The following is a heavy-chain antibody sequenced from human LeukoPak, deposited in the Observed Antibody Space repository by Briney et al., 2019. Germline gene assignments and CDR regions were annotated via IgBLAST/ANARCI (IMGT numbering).Heavy chain of an antibody. CDR2: IYTSGST. CDR3: ARLRWSKLMVYATSRLFDY. J-gene: IGHJ4*02. CDR1: GGSISSYY. Sequence: NSSEILSLTCTVSGGSISSYYWSWIRQPAGKGLEWIGRIYTSGSTYYNPSLKSRVTISVDTSKNQFSLKLSSVTAADTAVYYCARLRWSKLMVYATSRLFDYWGQGTLVTVSS. V-gene: IGHV4-4*07. D-gene: IGHD2-8*01.